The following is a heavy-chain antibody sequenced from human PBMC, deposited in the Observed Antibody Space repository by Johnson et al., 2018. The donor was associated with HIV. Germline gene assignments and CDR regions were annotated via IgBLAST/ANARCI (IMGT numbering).Heavy chain of an antibody. V-gene: IGHV3-7*03. CDR2: INQDGSEK. CDR3: ARDRDTIVGAPYVFDI. J-gene: IGHJ3*02. D-gene: IGHD1-26*01. CDR1: GFTFSSYA. Sequence: EVQLVESGGGVVQPGRSLRLSCAASGFTFSSYAMHWVRQAPGKGLEWVANINQDGSEKSYVDSVKGRFTISRDNAQNSLYLQMNSLKAEDTAVYYCARDRDTIVGAPYVFDIWGQGTMVTVSS.